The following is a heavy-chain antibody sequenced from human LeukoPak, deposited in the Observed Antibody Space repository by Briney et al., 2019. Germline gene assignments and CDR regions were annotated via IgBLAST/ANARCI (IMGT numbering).Heavy chain of an antibody. V-gene: IGHV4-4*07. CDR1: GGPISGYY. Sequence: SETLSLTCTVSGGPISGYYWSWIRQPAGRGLEWIGRIYNSENTDYNPSLKSRVTMSIDTSKNQFSLKLSPVTAADTAVYYCARGPYTSGWFSFDYWGQGTLVTVSS. CDR3: ARGPYTSGWFSFDY. J-gene: IGHJ4*02. D-gene: IGHD6-19*01. CDR2: IYNSENT.